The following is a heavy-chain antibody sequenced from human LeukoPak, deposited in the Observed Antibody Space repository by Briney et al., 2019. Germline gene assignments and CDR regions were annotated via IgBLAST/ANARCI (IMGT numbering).Heavy chain of an antibody. V-gene: IGHV4-59*01. CDR3: ARSPPLYCSGGSCYAFDI. D-gene: IGHD2-15*01. J-gene: IGHJ3*02. CDR2: TSYSGNT. CDR1: GGSIGNYY. Sequence: SETLSLTCIVSGGSIGNYYWDWIRQPPGKGLEWIGYTSYSGNTIYNPSLKSRVTISIDPFKNQLSLKVTSVTAADTAVYYCARSPPLYCSGGSCYAFDIWGQGTMVTVSS.